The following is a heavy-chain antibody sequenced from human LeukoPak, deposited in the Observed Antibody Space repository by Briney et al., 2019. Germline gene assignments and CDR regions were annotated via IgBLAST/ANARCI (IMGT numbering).Heavy chain of an antibody. CDR2: IDPGDSYT. J-gene: IGHJ5*02. D-gene: IGHD6-19*01. V-gene: IGHV5-10-1*01. Sequence: GESLKISCKGSGYSFTSYWISWVRQMPGKGLEWMGRIDPGDSYTNYSPSFQGHVTISADKFISTAYLQWSSLKASDTAMYYCARHGSSGWSYNWFDPWGQGTLVTVSS. CDR3: ARHGSSGWSYNWFDP. CDR1: GYSFTSYW.